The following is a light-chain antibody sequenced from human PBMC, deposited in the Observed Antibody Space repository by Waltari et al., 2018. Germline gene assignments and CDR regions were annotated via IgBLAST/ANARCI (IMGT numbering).Light chain of an antibody. Sequence: EIVMTQSPATLSVSPGDRATLSCRASQSVASNLAWYQQKPGQAPRLPIYGAATGATGIPARFSGSGSGTDFTLTISSLQSEDFAVYYCQQYNDWPFTFGPGTKVDFK. CDR1: QSVASN. CDR2: GAA. V-gene: IGKV3-15*01. J-gene: IGKJ3*01. CDR3: QQYNDWPFT.